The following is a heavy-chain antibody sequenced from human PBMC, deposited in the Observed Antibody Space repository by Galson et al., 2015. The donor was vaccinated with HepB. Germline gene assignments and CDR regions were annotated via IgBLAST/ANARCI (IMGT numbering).Heavy chain of an antibody. J-gene: IGHJ5*02. CDR3: ARSWAVAGRRPEALLGWFDP. V-gene: IGHV3-30*03. CDR2: ISYDGSNK. D-gene: IGHD6-19*01. CDR1: GFTFSSYG. Sequence: SLRLSCAASGFTFSSYGMHWVRQAPGKGLEWVAVISYDGSNKYYADSVKGRFTISRDNSKNTLYLQMNSLRAEDTAVYYCARSWAVAGRRPEALLGWFDPWGQGTLVTVSS.